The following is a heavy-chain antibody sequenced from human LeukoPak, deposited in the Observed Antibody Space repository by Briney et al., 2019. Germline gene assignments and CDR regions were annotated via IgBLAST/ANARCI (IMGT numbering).Heavy chain of an antibody. CDR3: AKEMREWYQADY. J-gene: IGHJ4*02. CDR2: IYSGGFT. CDR1: GFTISNNY. V-gene: IGHV3-66*01. D-gene: IGHD3-3*01. Sequence: GGSLRLSCAASGFTISNNYIRWLRQAPGKGLEWVSHIYSGGFTQFAGSVRGRFTMSRDSSKNTLYLQINSLRVEDTAVYYCAKEMREWYQADYWGQGTLVTVSS.